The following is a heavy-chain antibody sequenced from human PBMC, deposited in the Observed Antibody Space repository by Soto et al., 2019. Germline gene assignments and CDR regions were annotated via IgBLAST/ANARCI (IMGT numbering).Heavy chain of an antibody. Sequence: SVKVSCKASGGTFSSYAISWVRQAPGQGLEWMGGIIPIFGTANYAQKFQGRVTITADKSTSTAYMELSSLRSEDTAAYYCARAHNWNSFGDYYYGMDVWGQGTTVTVSS. CDR1: GGTFSSYA. V-gene: IGHV1-69*06. CDR2: IIPIFGTA. J-gene: IGHJ6*02. D-gene: IGHD1-7*01. CDR3: ARAHNWNSFGDYYYGMDV.